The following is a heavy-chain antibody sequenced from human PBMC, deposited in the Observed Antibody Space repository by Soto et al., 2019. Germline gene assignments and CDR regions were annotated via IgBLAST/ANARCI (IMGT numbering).Heavy chain of an antibody. CDR3: VKDDRILGRRYFDL. D-gene: IGHD2-15*01. CDR1: GFTFSSYA. V-gene: IGHV3-23*01. CDR2: ISFSDGGT. Sequence: GSLRLSCAASGFTFSSYAMTWVRQAPGKGLEWVSSISFSDGGTYYADSVKGRLTISRDNSKNTLFLQMNSLGVEDTAVYYCVKDDRILGRRYFDLWGRGTLVTVSS. J-gene: IGHJ2*01.